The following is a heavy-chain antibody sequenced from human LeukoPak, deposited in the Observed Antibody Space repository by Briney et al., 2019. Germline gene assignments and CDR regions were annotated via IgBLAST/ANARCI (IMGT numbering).Heavy chain of an antibody. Sequence: KSGGSLRLSCAASGFTFSDYYMSWIRQAPRKGLEWVSYISSSGSTIYYADSVKGRFTISRDNAKNSLYLQMNSLRAEDTAVYYCARDLSSVGLRNWFDPWGQGTLVTVSS. J-gene: IGHJ5*02. D-gene: IGHD1-26*01. V-gene: IGHV3-11*04. CDR2: ISSSGSTI. CDR1: GFTFSDYY. CDR3: ARDLSSVGLRNWFDP.